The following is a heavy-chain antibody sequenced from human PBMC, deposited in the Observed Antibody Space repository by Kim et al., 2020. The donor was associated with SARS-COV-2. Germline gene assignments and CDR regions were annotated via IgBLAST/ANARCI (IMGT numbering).Heavy chain of an antibody. CDR2: INHSGST. CDR3: ARGLLRITMVRERSDWFDP. CDR1: GGSFSGYY. Sequence: SETLSLTCAVYGGSFSGYYWSWIRQPPGKGLEWIGEINHSGSTNYNPSLKSRVTISVDTSKNQFSLKLSSVTAADTAVYYCARGLLRITMVRERSDWFDPWGQGTLVTVSS. J-gene: IGHJ5*02. V-gene: IGHV4-34*01. D-gene: IGHD3-10*01.